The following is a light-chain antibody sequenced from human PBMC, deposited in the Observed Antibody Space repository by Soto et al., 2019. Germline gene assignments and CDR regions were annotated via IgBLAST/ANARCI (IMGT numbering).Light chain of an antibody. Sequence: DIQMTQSPSTLSASVGDRVTITCRASQSISSWLVWYQQKPGKAPKLLIYKEPNLESGVPSRFSGRGSGTEFTLTLSLLQPDDFATYFCQQYNSYPLTFGGGTKVDIK. J-gene: IGKJ4*01. CDR2: KEP. CDR3: QQYNSYPLT. V-gene: IGKV1-5*03. CDR1: QSISSW.